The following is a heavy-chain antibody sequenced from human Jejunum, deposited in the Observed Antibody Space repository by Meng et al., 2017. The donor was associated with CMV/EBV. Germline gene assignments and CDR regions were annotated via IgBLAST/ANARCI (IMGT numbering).Heavy chain of an antibody. D-gene: IGHD7-27*01. J-gene: IGHJ6*02. Sequence: GSVSSGYYYWSWIRQPPGKELELIGYIYYSGSTNYNPSLKSRVTISVDTSKNQFSLRLTSVTAADTAVYFCAKFSATGAYYLGMDVWGQGTSVTVSS. CDR1: GSVSSGYYY. V-gene: IGHV4-61*01. CDR3: AKFSATGAYYLGMDV. CDR2: IYYSGST.